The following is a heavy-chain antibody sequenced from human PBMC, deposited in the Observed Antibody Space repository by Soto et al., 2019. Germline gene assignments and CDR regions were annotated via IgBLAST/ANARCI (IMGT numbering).Heavy chain of an antibody. CDR2: IIPIFGTA. V-gene: IGHV1-69*13. J-gene: IGHJ6*02. Sequence: SVKVSCKASGGTFSSYAISWVRQAPGQGLEWMGGIIPIFGTANYAQKFQGRVTITADESTSTAYMELSSLRSEDTAVYYCARDRYLVDTTPTAIYYYYGMDVWGQGTTVTVSS. D-gene: IGHD5-18*01. CDR3: ARDRYLVDTTPTAIYYYYGMDV. CDR1: GGTFSSYA.